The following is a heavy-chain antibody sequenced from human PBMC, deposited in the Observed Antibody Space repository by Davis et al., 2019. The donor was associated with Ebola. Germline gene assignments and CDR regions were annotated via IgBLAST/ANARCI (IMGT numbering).Heavy chain of an antibody. Sequence: SCKASGGTFSNYAISWVRQAPGKGLEWVSAISGSGGSTYYADSVKGRFTLSRDNSKNTLYLQMNSLRAEDTAVFYCAKAGGISGWYYFDYWGQGTLVTVSS. D-gene: IGHD6-19*01. CDR2: ISGSGGST. J-gene: IGHJ4*02. CDR1: GGTFSNYA. CDR3: AKAGGISGWYYFDY. V-gene: IGHV3-23*01.